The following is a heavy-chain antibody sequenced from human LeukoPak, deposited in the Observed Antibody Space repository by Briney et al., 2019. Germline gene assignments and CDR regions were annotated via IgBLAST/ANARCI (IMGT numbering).Heavy chain of an antibody. D-gene: IGHD1-26*01. CDR3: ARYSGSYLGAFDI. V-gene: IGHV4-39*07. CDR2: IYYSGST. CDR1: GGSISSSSYY. J-gene: IGHJ3*02. Sequence: PSETLSLTCTVSGGSISSSSYYWGWIRQPPGKGLEWIGSIYYSGSTYYNPSLKSRVTISVDKSKNQFSLKLSSVTAADTAVYYCARYSGSYLGAFDIWGQGTMVTVSS.